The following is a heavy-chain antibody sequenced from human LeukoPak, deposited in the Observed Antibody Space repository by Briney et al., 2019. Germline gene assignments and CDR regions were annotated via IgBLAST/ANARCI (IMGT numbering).Heavy chain of an antibody. V-gene: IGHV3-23*01. CDR2: LSGSGAST. CDR1: RFTLSSYA. J-gene: IGHJ4*02. CDR3: ARGGTMYYGSGNFDY. Sequence: GSLCLSCAASRFTLSSYAMNWVRQAPGHGLQWVSALSGSGASTYHADSVTGRFTISRDNSKNTLYLQMSSLRAEAPALHYCARGGTMYYGSGNFDYWGQGTLVTVSS. D-gene: IGHD3-10*01.